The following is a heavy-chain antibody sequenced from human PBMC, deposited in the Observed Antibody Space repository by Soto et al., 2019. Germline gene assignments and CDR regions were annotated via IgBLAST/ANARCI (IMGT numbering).Heavy chain of an antibody. J-gene: IGHJ4*01. CDR1: GFTFHDYA. D-gene: IGHD6-19*01. V-gene: IGHV3-9*01. Sequence: EVQLVESGGGLVQPGRSLKLSCAASGFTFHDYAMHWVRQGQGKGLEWVSGITWNSGSIDYADSVKGRFTISRDNPKNSLYLQMNSLRPEDTALYYCAKDIREYSSGWTYFDYWGHGTLVTVSS. CDR3: AKDIREYSSGWTYFDY. CDR2: ITWNSGSI.